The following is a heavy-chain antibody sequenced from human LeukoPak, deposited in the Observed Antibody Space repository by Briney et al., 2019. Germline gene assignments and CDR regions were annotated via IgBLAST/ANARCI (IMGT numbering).Heavy chain of an antibody. CDR1: GYTFTGYY. CDR3: ARDLGRSSSH. J-gene: IGHJ4*02. CDR2: INPTGGT. D-gene: IGHD6-6*01. Sequence: GASVKVSCKASGYTFTGYYMNWVRLAPGQGLEWMGWINPTGGTTYAQKFQDRVTMTRDTSINTAYMELSGLRSDDTAVYYCARDLGRSSSHWGQGTLVTVSS. V-gene: IGHV1-2*02.